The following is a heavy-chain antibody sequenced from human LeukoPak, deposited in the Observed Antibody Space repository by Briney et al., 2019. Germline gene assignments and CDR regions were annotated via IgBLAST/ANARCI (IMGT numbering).Heavy chain of an antibody. CDR2: INHSGST. Sequence: SETPSLTCAVYGGSFSGYYWSWIRQPPGKGLEWIGEINHSGSTNYNPSLKSRVTMSVDTSKNQFSLKLSSVTAADTAVYYCARVEYSSSSLWFDPWGQGTLVTVSS. CDR1: GGSFSGYY. J-gene: IGHJ5*02. V-gene: IGHV4-34*01. D-gene: IGHD6-6*01. CDR3: ARVEYSSSSLWFDP.